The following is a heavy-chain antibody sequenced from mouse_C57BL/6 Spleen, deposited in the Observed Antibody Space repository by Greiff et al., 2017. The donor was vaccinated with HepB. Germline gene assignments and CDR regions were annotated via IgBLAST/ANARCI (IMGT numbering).Heavy chain of an antibody. CDR2: INYDGSST. CDR3: ARDLTGTDYAMDY. D-gene: IGHD4-1*01. Sequence: EVKLVESEGGLVQPGSSMKLSCTASGFTFSDYYMAWVRQVPEKGLEWVANINYDGSSTYYLDSLKSRFIISRDNAKNLLYLQMSSLKSEDTASYYGARDLTGTDYAMDYWGQGTSVTVSS. CDR1: GFTFSDYY. J-gene: IGHJ4*01. V-gene: IGHV5-16*01.